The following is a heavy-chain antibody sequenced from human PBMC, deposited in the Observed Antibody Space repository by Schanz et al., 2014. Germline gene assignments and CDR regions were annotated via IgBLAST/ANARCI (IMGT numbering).Heavy chain of an antibody. Sequence: QVQLVESGGGVVQPGRSLRLSCAASGFTFSSYAMHWVRQAPGKGLEWVAVISYDGSNKYYADSVKGRFTISRDDAKNSHYLQMNSLRVEDTAVFYCVKIGYTHWSLDDWGQGILVTVSS. D-gene: IGHD6-13*01. CDR1: GFTFSSYA. J-gene: IGHJ4*02. CDR2: ISYDGSNK. CDR3: VKIGYTHWSLDD. V-gene: IGHV3-30*04.